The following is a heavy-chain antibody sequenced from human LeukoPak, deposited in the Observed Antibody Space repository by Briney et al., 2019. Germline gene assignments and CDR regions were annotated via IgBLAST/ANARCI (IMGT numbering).Heavy chain of an antibody. Sequence: SETLSLTCPVSGGSISSYYWSWIRQPPGKGLEWIGYIYYSGSTNYNPSLKSRVTISVDTSKNQFSLKLCSVTAADTAVYYCAGRVAAYGYNWFDPWGQGTLVTVSS. CDR2: IYYSGST. CDR1: GGSISSYY. D-gene: IGHD2-15*01. V-gene: IGHV4-59*01. CDR3: AGRVAAYGYNWFDP. J-gene: IGHJ5*02.